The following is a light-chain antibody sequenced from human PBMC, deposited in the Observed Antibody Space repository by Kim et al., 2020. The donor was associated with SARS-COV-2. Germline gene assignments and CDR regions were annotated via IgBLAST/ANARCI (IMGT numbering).Light chain of an antibody. CDR1: NIGSKS. J-gene: IGLJ2*01. Sequence: SYELTQPPSVSVAPGKTARITCGGNNIGSKSVHWYQQKPGQAPVLVIYYDSDRPSGTPERFSGSNSGNTATLTISGFEAGDEAEYYCQGWDCRSVHVVFG. V-gene: IGLV3-21*01. CDR2: YDS. CDR3: QGWDCRSVHVV.